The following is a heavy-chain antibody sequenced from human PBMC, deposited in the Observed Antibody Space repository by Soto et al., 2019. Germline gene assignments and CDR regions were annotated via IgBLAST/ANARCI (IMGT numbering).Heavy chain of an antibody. CDR1: GFTFSDYY. D-gene: IGHD2-21*02. V-gene: IGHV3-11*01. CDR3: ASSPYCGGDCYSNIDY. CDR2: ISSSGSTI. Sequence: PGGALKLSCAASGFTFSDYYMSWIRQGPGKGLEWVSYISSSGSTIYYADSVKGRFTISRDNAKNSLYLQMNSLRAEDTAVYYCASSPYCGGDCYSNIDYWGQGTLVTVSS. J-gene: IGHJ4*02.